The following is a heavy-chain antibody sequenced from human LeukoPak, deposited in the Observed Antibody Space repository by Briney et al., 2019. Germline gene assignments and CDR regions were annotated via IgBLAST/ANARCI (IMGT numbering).Heavy chain of an antibody. CDR2: ISYEGSNK. Sequence: GGSLRLSCAASGFRFSGYWMTWVRQAPGKGLEWVAVISYEGSNKYYADSVKGRFTISRDNSKNTLYLQMNSLRAEDTAVYYCAKASKISGSYYGQDYWGQGTLVTVSS. D-gene: IGHD3-10*01. CDR3: AKASKISGSYYGQDY. J-gene: IGHJ4*02. V-gene: IGHV3-30*18. CDR1: GFRFSGYW.